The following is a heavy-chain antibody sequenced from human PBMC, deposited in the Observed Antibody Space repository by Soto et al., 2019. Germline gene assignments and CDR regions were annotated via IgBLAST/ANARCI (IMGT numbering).Heavy chain of an antibody. CDR2: IKHDGSEQ. D-gene: IGHD2-15*01. Sequence: PVGSRNLSCQASGSPFSRFWLNGLRKAPRRGQEWVAIIKHDGSEQYYVDSVKGRFIVSRDNAKNSLFLQMNGLRVEDTAVYYCARDDVLCDGGRCYGVPLDVWGKGTTVTVSS. J-gene: IGHJ6*04. CDR1: GSPFSRFW. CDR3: ARDDVLCDGGRCYGVPLDV. V-gene: IGHV3-7*01.